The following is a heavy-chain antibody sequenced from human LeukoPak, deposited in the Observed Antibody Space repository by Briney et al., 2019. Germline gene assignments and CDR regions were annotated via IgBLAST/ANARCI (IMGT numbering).Heavy chain of an antibody. CDR2: INPSGGST. V-gene: IGHV1-46*01. CDR1: GYTFTSYY. J-gene: IGHJ4*02. Sequence: ASVKVSCKASGYTFTSYYMHWVRQAPGQGLEWMGIINPSGGSTSYAQKFQGRVTISVDTSKNQFSLKLSSVTAADTAVYYCARSEGHYFDYWGQGTLVTVSS. CDR3: ARSEGHYFDY.